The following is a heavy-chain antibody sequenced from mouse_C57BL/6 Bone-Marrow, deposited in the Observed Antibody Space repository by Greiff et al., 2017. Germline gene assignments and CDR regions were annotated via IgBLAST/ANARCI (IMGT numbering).Heavy chain of an antibody. J-gene: IGHJ4*01. Sequence: VQLQQPGAELVKPGASVKLSCKASGYTFTSYWMHWVKQRPGRGLEWIGRIDPNSGGTKYNEKFKSKATLTVDKPSSTAYMQLSSLTSEDSAVYYCARGTFYYYGRYYAMDYWGQGTSVTVSS. D-gene: IGHD1-1*01. V-gene: IGHV1-72*01. CDR1: GYTFTSYW. CDR3: ARGTFYYYGRYYAMDY. CDR2: IDPNSGGT.